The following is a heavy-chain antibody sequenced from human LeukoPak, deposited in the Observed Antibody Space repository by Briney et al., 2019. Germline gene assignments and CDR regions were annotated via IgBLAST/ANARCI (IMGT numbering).Heavy chain of an antibody. D-gene: IGHD3-9*01. CDR3: AATEADTIFQDY. Sequence: SQTLSLTCTVSGGSISSGSYYWSWIRQPAGKGLEWIGRIYTSGSTNYNPSLKSRVTISVDTSKNQFSLKLSSVTAADTAVYYCAATEADTIFQDYWGQGTLVTVSS. CDR2: IYTSGST. CDR1: GGSISSGSYY. J-gene: IGHJ4*02. V-gene: IGHV4-61*02.